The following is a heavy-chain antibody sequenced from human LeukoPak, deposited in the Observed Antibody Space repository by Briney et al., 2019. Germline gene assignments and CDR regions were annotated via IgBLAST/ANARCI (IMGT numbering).Heavy chain of an antibody. V-gene: IGHV1-46*01. Sequence: ASVKVSCKASGYTFTSYYMHWVRQAPGQGLEWMGRINPSGGSTSYAQKFQGRVTMTRDMSTSTVYMELSSLRSEDTAVYYCARGAYPYCSRGTCFLAHFDSWGQGTLVTVSS. CDR1: GYTFTSYY. CDR2: INPSGGST. D-gene: IGHD2-15*01. CDR3: ARGAYPYCSRGTCFLAHFDS. J-gene: IGHJ4*02.